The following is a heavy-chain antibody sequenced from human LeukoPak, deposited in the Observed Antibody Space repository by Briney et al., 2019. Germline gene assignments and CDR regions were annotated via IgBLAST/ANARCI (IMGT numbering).Heavy chain of an antibody. V-gene: IGHV4-59*01. CDR2: IYYSGST. CDR1: GGSISSYY. D-gene: IGHD3-3*01. J-gene: IGHJ5*02. Sequence: SETLSLTCTVSGGSISSYYWSWIRQPPGKGLEWIGYIYYSGSTNYNPSLKSRVTISLDTSKNQFSLELSSVTAADTAVYYCARGITIFGVVKRFEPWGQGTLVTVSS. CDR3: ARGITIFGVVKRFEP.